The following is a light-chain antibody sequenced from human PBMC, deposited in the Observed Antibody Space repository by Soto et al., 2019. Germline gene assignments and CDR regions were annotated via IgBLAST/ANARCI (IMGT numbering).Light chain of an antibody. CDR1: HNVDIY. CDR2: DAS. Sequence: EVVLTQSPATLSLSPGETATLACRASHNVDIYLAWYQQKPGQAPRLLIYDASNRATGITARFSGSGSGTDFTLTISSLEPEDSAVYYCQQRKHWPPLNFGQGTRLE. J-gene: IGKJ5*01. V-gene: IGKV3-11*01. CDR3: QQRKHWPPLN.